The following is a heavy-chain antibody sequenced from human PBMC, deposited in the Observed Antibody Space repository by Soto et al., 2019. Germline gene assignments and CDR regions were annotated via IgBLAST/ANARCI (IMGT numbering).Heavy chain of an antibody. J-gene: IGHJ4*02. V-gene: IGHV4-39*01. CDR2: IHSSGTT. D-gene: IGHD5-18*01. CDR3: ATRRGFSPGDYFDS. CDR1: GASISTNYY. Sequence: QLQLRESGPGLVKPSETLSLTCHVSGASISTNYYWGWVRQTPGKGLEWIASIHSSGTTFYNPSLKSRVTMSIDTSKNELSLQLGSVTAADTAVFYCATRRGFSPGDYFDSWGQGILVTVSS.